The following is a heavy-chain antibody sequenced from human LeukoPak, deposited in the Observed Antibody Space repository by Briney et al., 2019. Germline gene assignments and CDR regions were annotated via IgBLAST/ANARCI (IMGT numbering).Heavy chain of an antibody. Sequence: GGSLRLSCAASGFTFSSYGMHWVRQAPGKGLEWVAVIWYDGSNKYYADSVKGRFTISRDNSKNTLYLQMNSLRAEDTAVYYCAKDLPHYYDSSGYRRVDYWGQGTLVTVSS. CDR3: AKDLPHYYDSSGYRRVDY. V-gene: IGHV3-33*06. CDR2: IWYDGSNK. CDR1: GFTFSSYG. J-gene: IGHJ4*02. D-gene: IGHD3-22*01.